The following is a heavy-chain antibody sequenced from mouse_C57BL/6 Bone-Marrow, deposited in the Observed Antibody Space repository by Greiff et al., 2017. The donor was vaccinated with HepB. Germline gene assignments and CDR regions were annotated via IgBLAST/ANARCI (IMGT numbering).Heavy chain of an antibody. CDR3: ARGTTVVDLGFAY. V-gene: IGHV1-75*01. Sequence: VNLVESGPELVKPGASVKISCKASGYTFTDYYINWVKQRPGQGLEWIGWIFPGSGSTYYNEKFKGKATLTVDKSSSTAYMLLSSLTSEDSAVYFCARGTTVVDLGFAYWGQGTLVTVSA. CDR1: GYTFTDYY. CDR2: IFPGSGST. D-gene: IGHD1-1*01. J-gene: IGHJ3*01.